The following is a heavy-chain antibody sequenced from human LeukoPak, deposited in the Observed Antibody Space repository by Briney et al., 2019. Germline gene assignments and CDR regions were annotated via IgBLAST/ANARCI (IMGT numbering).Heavy chain of an antibody. V-gene: IGHV3-66*01. CDR1: GVTVTSNH. Sequence: QPGGSLRLSCAVSGVTVTSNHMSWVRQAPGQGLEWVSAIFSGGGTYYADSVKGRFILSRDISKNTLFLQMNSLRAEDTAVYYCARAQRGSWYEGGAIDYWGQGTLVTVSS. D-gene: IGHD6-13*01. J-gene: IGHJ4*02. CDR3: ARAQRGSWYEGGAIDY. CDR2: IFSGGGT.